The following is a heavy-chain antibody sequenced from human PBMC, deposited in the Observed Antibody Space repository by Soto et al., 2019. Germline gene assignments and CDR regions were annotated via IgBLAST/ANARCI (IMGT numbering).Heavy chain of an antibody. CDR3: ASLRSGYCTNGVCFGFDY. CDR1: GGSISSSSYY. D-gene: IGHD2-8*01. CDR2: IYYSGST. Sequence: LSLTCTVSGGSISSSSYYWGWIRQPPGKGLEWIGSIYYSGSTYYNPSLKSRVTISVDTSKNQFSLKLSSVTAADTAVYYCASLRSGYCTNGVCFGFDYWGQGTLVTVSS. J-gene: IGHJ4*02. V-gene: IGHV4-39*01.